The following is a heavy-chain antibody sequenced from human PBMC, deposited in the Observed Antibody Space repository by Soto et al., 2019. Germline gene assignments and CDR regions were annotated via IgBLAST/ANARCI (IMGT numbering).Heavy chain of an antibody. V-gene: IGHV4-34*01. D-gene: IGHD3-9*01. CDR1: GGSFSGYY. CDR2: INHSGST. Sequence: SETLSLTCAVYGGSFSGYYWSWIRQPPGKGLEWIGEINHSGSTNYNPSLKSRVTISVDTSKNQFSLKLSSVTAAETAVYYCERADDYDILNGDPEPENYYYYMDVWGKGITVNVSS. CDR3: ERADDYDILNGDPEPENYYYYMDV. J-gene: IGHJ6*03.